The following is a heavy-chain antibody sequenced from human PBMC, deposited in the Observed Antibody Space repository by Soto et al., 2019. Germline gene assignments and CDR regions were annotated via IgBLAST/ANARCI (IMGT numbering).Heavy chain of an antibody. J-gene: IGHJ4*02. CDR1: GCSFTSYW. D-gene: IGHD3-10*01. CDR2: IYPGDSDT. CDR3: ARGYYGSGSSSILNDY. V-gene: IGHV5-51*01. Sequence: GESLKISCKGSGCSFTSYWIGWVRQMPGKGLEWMGIIYPGDSDTRYSPSFQGQVTISADKSISTAYLQWSSLKASDTAMYYCARGYYGSGSSSILNDYWGQGTLVTVSS.